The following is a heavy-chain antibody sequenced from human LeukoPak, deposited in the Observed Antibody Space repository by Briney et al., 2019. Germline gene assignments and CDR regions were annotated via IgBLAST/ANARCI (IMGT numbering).Heavy chain of an antibody. CDR2: IYHSGST. CDR3: ATISIYGGVYYFDY. D-gene: IGHD4/OR15-4a*01. CDR1: GYSISSGYY. Sequence: PSETLSLTCGVCGYSISSGYYWGWIRQPPGKGLEWIGSIYHSGSTYYNPSLKSRVTISVDTSKNQFSLKLSSVTAADTAVYYCATISIYGGVYYFDYWGQGTLVTVSS. J-gene: IGHJ4*02. V-gene: IGHV4-38-2*01.